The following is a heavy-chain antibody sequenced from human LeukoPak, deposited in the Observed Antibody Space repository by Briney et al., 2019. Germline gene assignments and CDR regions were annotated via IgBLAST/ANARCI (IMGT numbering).Heavy chain of an antibody. CDR2: TTSDGSTT. J-gene: IGHJ4*02. CDR3: ARGPRGGTLDF. CDR1: GFTFSSYH. D-gene: IGHD3-10*01. Sequence: TGGSLRLSCAASGFTFSSYHMYWVRQAPGKGLVWVSRTTSDGSTTTYADSVKGRFTITRDNAKNTLYLQMNSLSAEDTAVYYCARGPRGGTLDFWGQGTLVTVSS. V-gene: IGHV3-74*01.